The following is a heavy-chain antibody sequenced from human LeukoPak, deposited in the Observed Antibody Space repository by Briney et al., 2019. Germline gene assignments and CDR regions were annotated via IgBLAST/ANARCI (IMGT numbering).Heavy chain of an antibody. D-gene: IGHD1-1*01. Sequence: GGSLRLSCRASGFIFSSYEMNWVRQAPGRGLEWVSYISSSGSNMYYADSVKGRFTISRDDSKNTVYLQMNSLRAEDTAVYFCAKEYGYDYNYFYSMDVWGKGTTVTISS. V-gene: IGHV3-48*03. CDR1: GFIFSSYE. J-gene: IGHJ6*03. CDR2: ISSSGSNM. CDR3: AKEYGYDYNYFYSMDV.